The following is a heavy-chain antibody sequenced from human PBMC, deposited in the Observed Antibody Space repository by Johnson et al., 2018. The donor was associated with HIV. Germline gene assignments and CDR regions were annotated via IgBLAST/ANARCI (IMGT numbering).Heavy chain of an antibody. D-gene: IGHD3-22*01. J-gene: IGHJ3*01. CDR3: TIDPIFLGYWYHSSP. CDR2: IKRKTDGVTT. CDR1: GFTFTDAW. V-gene: IGHV3-15*01. Sequence: MLLVESGGGLVKPGGSVRLSCAVSGFTFTDAWMSWVRQAPGKGLEWVGRIKRKTDGVTTDYAAPVKGRFSISRDDSKNTVYLQMNSLKTEDTAVYFCTIDPIFLGYWYHSSPWGQGTMVTVSS.